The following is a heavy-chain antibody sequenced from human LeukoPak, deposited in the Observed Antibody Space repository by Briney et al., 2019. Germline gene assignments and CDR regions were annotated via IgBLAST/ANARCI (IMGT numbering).Heavy chain of an antibody. CDR3: ARAYDFWSGSYGMDV. CDR1: GYTFTSYD. V-gene: IGHV1-8*01. J-gene: IGHJ6*02. D-gene: IGHD3-3*01. Sequence: ASVKVSCKASGYTFTSYDINWVRQATGQGLEWMGWMNPNSGNTGHAQKFQGRVTMTRNTSISTAYMELSSLRSEDTAVYYCARAYDFWSGSYGMDVWGQGTTVTVSS. CDR2: MNPNSGNT.